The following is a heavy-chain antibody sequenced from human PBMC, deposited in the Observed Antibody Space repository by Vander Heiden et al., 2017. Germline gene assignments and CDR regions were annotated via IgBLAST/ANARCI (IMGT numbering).Heavy chain of an antibody. D-gene: IGHD6-19*01. V-gene: IGHV4-59*01. CDR1: ASPLSSYD. CDR3: ARDEGRSGWIYDAFDI. J-gene: IGHJ3*02. Sequence: QVQLQESGPGLVKPSETLSLTCTVSASPLSSYDWRWIRQPPGKGLEWIGYIYYSGSTNYNPSLKSRVTISVDTSKNQFSLKLSSVTAADTAVYYCARDEGRSGWIYDAFDIWCQGTMVTVSS. CDR2: IYYSGST.